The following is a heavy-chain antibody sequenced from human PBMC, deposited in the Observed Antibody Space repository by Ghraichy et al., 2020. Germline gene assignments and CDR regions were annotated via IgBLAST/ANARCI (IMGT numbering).Heavy chain of an antibody. CDR2: IVVGSGKT. D-gene: IGHD6-19*01. V-gene: IGHV1-58*02. J-gene: IGHJ4*02. CDR3: AADPVAGSDNFDY. CDR1: GFTFSSSA. Sequence: SVKVSCKTSGFTFSSSAMQWVRQARGRRLEWIGWIVVGSGKTNYAQKFQGRVTITRDMSTSTAYMELSSLTSEDTAVYYCAADPVAGSDNFDYWGQGTLVTVSS.